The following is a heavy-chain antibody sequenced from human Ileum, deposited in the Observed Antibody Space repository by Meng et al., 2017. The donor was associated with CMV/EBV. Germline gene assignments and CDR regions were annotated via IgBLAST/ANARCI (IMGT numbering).Heavy chain of an antibody. D-gene: IGHD6-13*01. V-gene: IGHV4-39*07. CDR3: VRDHGSSSWFFY. CDR1: GGSVNRNTYY. CDR2: IFDSGSA. Sequence: QLQRQESGPGLVKPSETLSLTCTASGGSVNRNTYYWGWIRQPPGKSLEWIGTIFDSGSAFYNPSLQSRVSVSIDMSRNQLSLSLSSVTAADTAVYYCVRDHGSSSWFFYWGQGTLVTVSS. J-gene: IGHJ4*02.